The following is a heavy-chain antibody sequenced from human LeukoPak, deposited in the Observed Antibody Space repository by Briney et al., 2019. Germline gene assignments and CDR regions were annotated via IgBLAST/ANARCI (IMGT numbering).Heavy chain of an antibody. Sequence: GGSLRLSCAASGFTFSTYAMSWVRQAPGKGLEWVSAITGNAGSTYYADSVKGRFTISRDNSKNTLYLQMSSLRAEDTAVYYCAKDRPYYGSGSYLDYWGQGTLVTVSS. CDR3: AKDRPYYGSGSYLDY. CDR2: ITGNAGST. V-gene: IGHV3-23*01. D-gene: IGHD3-10*01. CDR1: GFTFSTYA. J-gene: IGHJ4*02.